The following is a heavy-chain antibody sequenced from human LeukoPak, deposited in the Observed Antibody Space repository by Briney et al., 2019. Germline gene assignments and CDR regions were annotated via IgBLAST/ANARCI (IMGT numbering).Heavy chain of an antibody. J-gene: IGHJ4*02. V-gene: IGHV4-34*01. CDR3: ARGLGYSYGYFY. CDR2: TNHSGST. D-gene: IGHD5-18*01. CDR1: GGSFSGYY. Sequence: SETLSLTCAVYGGSFSGYYWSWIRQPPGKGLEWIGETNHSGSTNYNPSLKSRVTISVDTSKNQFSLKPSSVTAADTAVYYCARGLGYSYGYFYWGQGTLVTVSS.